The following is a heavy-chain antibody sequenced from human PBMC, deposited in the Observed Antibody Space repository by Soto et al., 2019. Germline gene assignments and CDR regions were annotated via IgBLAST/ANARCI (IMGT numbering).Heavy chain of an antibody. Sequence: QAQLVQSGAEVKKPGSSVRVSCKASGGTFSSFVVIWVRQAPGQGLEWMGETIPIFASANYAQKFQGRVAINSDDFTNTVYMELSNLRSDDAAVYYCAAGEKSGYYGFDVWGQGTTVIVS. V-gene: IGHV1-69*01. D-gene: IGHD3-16*01. CDR2: TIPIFASA. J-gene: IGHJ6*02. CDR1: GGTFSSFV. CDR3: AAGEKSGYYGFDV.